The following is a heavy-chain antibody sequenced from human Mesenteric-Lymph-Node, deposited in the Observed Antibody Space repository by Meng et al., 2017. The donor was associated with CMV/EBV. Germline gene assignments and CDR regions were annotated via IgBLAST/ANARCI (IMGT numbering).Heavy chain of an antibody. J-gene: IGHJ5*02. D-gene: IGHD1-20*01. V-gene: IGHV3-30*04. CDR2: IAYDGSNK. CDR3: ARVKWGITGTT. CDR1: GITFSSEA. Sequence: QVHVVEAGGGVVQHGRSLRLSWAAAGITFSSEAMHWVRQAPGKGLEWVAVIAYDGSNKYYADSVKGRFTISIDNSKNTLYLQMNSLRAEDTAVYYCARVKWGITGTTWGQGTLVTVSS.